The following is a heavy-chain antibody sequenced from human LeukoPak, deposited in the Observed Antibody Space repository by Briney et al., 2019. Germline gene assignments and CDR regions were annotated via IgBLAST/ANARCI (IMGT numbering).Heavy chain of an antibody. CDR2: IIPILGIA. CDR3: AGRPLYGDYVPH. D-gene: IGHD4-17*01. V-gene: IGHV1-69*04. J-gene: IGHJ4*02. CDR1: GGTFSSYA. Sequence: ASVKVSCKASGGTFSSYAISWVRQAPGQGLEWMGRIIPILGIANYAQKFQGRVTITADKSTSTAYMELSSLRSEDTAVYYCAGRPLYGDYVPHWGQGTLVTVSS.